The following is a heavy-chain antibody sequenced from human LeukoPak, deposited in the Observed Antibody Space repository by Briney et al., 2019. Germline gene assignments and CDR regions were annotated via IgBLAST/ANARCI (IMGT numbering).Heavy chain of an antibody. CDR2: IYHSGNT. Sequence: SQTLSLTCTVSGDSISNGGSISNGGHYWSWIRQFPGKGLEWIGYIYHSGNTYYNPSLKSRVTISVDTSKNQFSLKLSSVTAADTAVYYCARYSSSWSLAFDIWGQGTMVTVSS. J-gene: IGHJ3*02. D-gene: IGHD6-13*01. CDR1: GDSISNGGSISNGGHY. V-gene: IGHV4-30-4*08. CDR3: ARYSSSWSLAFDI.